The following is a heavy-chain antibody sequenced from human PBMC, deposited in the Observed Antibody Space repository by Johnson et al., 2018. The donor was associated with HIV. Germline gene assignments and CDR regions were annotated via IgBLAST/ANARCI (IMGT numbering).Heavy chain of an antibody. J-gene: IGHJ3*02. Sequence: QVQLVESGGGLVQPGGSLRLSCAASGFTVSSYAMHWVRQAPGKGLEWVAVISYDGSNKYYADSVKGRFTISRDNSKNTLYLQMNSLRAEDTAVYYCARERNMIVVDDDAFDIWGQGTMVTVSS. D-gene: IGHD3-22*01. CDR3: ARERNMIVVDDDAFDI. V-gene: IGHV3-30-3*01. CDR1: GFTVSSYA. CDR2: ISYDGSNK.